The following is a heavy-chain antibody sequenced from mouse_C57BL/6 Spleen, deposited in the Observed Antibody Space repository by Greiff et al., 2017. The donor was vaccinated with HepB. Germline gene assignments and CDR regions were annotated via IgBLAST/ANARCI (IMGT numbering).Heavy chain of an antibody. J-gene: IGHJ1*03. CDR1: GYSITSGYY. V-gene: IGHV3-6*01. Sequence: ESGPGLVKPSQSLSLTCSVTGYSITSGYYWNWIRQFPGNKLEWMGYISYDGSNNYNPSLKNRISITRDTSKNQFFLKLNSVTTEDTATYYCAREGIYYGTSYFDVWGTGTTVTVSS. CDR3: AREGIYYGTSYFDV. D-gene: IGHD1-1*01. CDR2: ISYDGSN.